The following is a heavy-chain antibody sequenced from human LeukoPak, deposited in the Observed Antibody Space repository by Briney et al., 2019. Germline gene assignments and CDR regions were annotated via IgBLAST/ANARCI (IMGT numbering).Heavy chain of an antibody. J-gene: IGHJ5*02. Sequence: SETLSLTCTVSGGSITSYYWSWIRQPPGKGLEWIGYIYYSGSTNYNPSLKSRVTISVDTSKNQFSLKLSSVTAADTAVYYCARSYSSSSIRFDPWGQGTLVTVSS. CDR2: IYYSGST. CDR1: GGSITSYY. CDR3: ARSYSSSSIRFDP. D-gene: IGHD6-13*01. V-gene: IGHV4-59*01.